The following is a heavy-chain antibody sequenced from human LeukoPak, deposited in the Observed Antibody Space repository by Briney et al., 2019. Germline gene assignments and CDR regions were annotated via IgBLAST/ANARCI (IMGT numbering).Heavy chain of an antibody. CDR1: GFTFTAYW. V-gene: IGHV3-7*01. CDR3: TNGIYRTSY. CDR2: ISQDGTET. D-gene: IGHD4-11*01. J-gene: IGHJ4*02. Sequence: PGGSLRLSCATSGFTFTAYWMTWVRQAPGKGLQWVAYISQDGTETYFLDSVRGRFTISRDNAKNSLYLQMNSLRVEDTAVYYCTNGIYRTSYWGQGTLVTVSS.